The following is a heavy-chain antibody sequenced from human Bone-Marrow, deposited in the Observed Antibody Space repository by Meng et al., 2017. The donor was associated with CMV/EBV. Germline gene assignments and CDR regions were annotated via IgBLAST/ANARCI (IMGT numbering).Heavy chain of an antibody. CDR1: GGSISSSSYY. V-gene: IGHV4-39*07. CDR2: INHSGST. CDR3: ARNSAY. D-gene: IGHD2/OR15-2a*01. Sequence: SETLSLTCTVSGGSISSSSYYWSWIRQPPGKGLEWIGEINHSGSTNYNPSLKSRVTISVDTSKNQFSLKLSSVTAADTAVYYCARNSAYWGQGTLVTVSS. J-gene: IGHJ4*02.